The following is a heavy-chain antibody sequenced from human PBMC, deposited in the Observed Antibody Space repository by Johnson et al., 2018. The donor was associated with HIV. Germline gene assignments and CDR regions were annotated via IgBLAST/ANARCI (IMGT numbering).Heavy chain of an antibody. V-gene: IGHV3-53*01. Sequence: IYSGGSTYYADSVKGRFTISRDNSKNTLYLQMNSLRAEDTAVYYCARGGFGELLQDDAFDIWGQGTMVTVSS. CDR2: IYSGGST. CDR3: ARGGFGELLQDDAFDI. D-gene: IGHD3-10*01. J-gene: IGHJ3*02.